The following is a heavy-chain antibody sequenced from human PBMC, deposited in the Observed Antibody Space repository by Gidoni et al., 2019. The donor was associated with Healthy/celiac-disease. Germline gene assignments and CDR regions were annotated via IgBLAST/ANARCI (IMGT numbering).Heavy chain of an antibody. Sequence: EVPLVESGGGLVKPGGSLSLSCAASGFTFSRYSMNWVRQAPGKGLEWVSSSSSSSSYIYYADAVKGRFTISRDNAKNSLYLQMNSLRAEDTAVYYCASPRDSSGYYFDYWGQGTLVTVSS. J-gene: IGHJ4*02. D-gene: IGHD3-22*01. CDR2: SSSSSSYI. CDR1: GFTFSRYS. V-gene: IGHV3-21*01. CDR3: ASPRDSSGYYFDY.